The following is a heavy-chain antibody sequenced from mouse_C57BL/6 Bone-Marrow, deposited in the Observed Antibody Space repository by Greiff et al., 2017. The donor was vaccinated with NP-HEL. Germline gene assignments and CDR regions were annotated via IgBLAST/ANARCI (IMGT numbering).Heavy chain of an antibody. Sequence: DVKLQESGAELVKPGASVKLSCTASGFNIKDYYMHWVKQRTEQGLEWIGRIDPEDGETKYAPKFKGKATITADTSSNTAYLQLSSLTSEDTAVYYCARDYGSFYYYAMDYWGQGTAVTVSS. D-gene: IGHD1-1*01. CDR2: IDPEDGET. CDR3: ARDYGSFYYYAMDY. V-gene: IGHV14-2*01. CDR1: GFNIKDYY. J-gene: IGHJ4*01.